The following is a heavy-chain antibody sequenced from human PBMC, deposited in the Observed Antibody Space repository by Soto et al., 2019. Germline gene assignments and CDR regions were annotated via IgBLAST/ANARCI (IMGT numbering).Heavy chain of an antibody. CDR1: GGSISSSIYY. V-gene: IGHV4-39*01. CDR2: IYNSGST. CDR3: ARLDIEDYYGSGRFGY. D-gene: IGHD3-10*01. Sequence: SETLSLTCTVSGGSISSSIYYWGWIRQPPGKGLEWIGSIYNSGSTYYNPSLKSRVTISVDTSKNQFSLKLSSVTAADTAVYYCARLDIEDYYGSGRFGYWGQGTLVTVSS. J-gene: IGHJ4*02.